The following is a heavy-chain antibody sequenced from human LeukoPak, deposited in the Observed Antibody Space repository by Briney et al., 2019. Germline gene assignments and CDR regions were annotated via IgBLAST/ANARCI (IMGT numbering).Heavy chain of an antibody. CDR3: ARDYYYDSSGYYYVPPNFDY. CDR1: GSTCTSNV. J-gene: IGHJ4*02. V-gene: IGHV1-18*01. D-gene: IGHD3-22*01. Sequence: SVTVSRKASGSTCTSNVYSWVRQAPAQGMEWMGWISAYNGNTNYAQKLQGRATMTTDTTTSTAYMELRSLRSDDTAVYYCARDYYYDSSGYYYVPPNFDYWGQGTLVTVSS. CDR2: ISAYNGNT.